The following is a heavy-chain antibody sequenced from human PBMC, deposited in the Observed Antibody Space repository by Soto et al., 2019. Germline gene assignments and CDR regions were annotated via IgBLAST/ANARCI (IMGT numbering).Heavy chain of an antibody. CDR1: GGTFSSYA. D-gene: IGHD3-22*01. V-gene: IGHV1-69*13. CDR3: ARDRLPTMIVVVTPPDAFDI. Sequence: GASVKVSCKASGGTFSSYAISWVRQAPGQGLEWMEGIIPIFGTANYAQKFQGRVTITADESTSTAYMELSSLRSEDTAVYYCARDRLPTMIVVVTPPDAFDIWGQGTMVTVSS. CDR2: IIPIFGTA. J-gene: IGHJ3*02.